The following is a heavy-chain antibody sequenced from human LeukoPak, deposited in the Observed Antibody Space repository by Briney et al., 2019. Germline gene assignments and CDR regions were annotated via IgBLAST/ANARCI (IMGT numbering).Heavy chain of an antibody. V-gene: IGHV4-38-2*02. D-gene: IGHD3-22*01. CDR3: ASGPYRSNYDGTGYKDTFDY. CDR1: GYSISSGYY. CDR2: FYHSGST. Sequence: MPSETLSLSCTVSGYSISSGYYWGWIRQPPGKGLEWIGCFYHSGSTYYNPSLKSRVSISLDTSKNQFSLRVNSVAAADTAVYYCASGPYRSNYDGTGYKDTFDYWGQGTRVTVSS. J-gene: IGHJ4*02.